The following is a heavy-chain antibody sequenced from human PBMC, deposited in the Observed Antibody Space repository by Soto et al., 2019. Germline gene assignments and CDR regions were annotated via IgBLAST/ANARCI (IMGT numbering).Heavy chain of an antibody. CDR3: AALGVNFDH. V-gene: IGHV1-58*01. CDR2: IGVGSGNR. Sequence: SVKVSCKASGFTFTSSAVQWVRQARGQRLEWIGWIGVGSGNRHYAQKFQERVTITRDMSTNTAYMELSSLRSEDTAVYYCAALGVNFDHWGQGTMLPVA. CDR1: GFTFTSSA. D-gene: IGHD2-8*01. J-gene: IGHJ4*02.